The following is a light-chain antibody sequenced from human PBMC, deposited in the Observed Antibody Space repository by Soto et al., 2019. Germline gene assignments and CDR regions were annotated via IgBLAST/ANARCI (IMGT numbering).Light chain of an antibody. V-gene: IGLV2-14*01. Sequence: QSVLTQPASVSGSPGQSITISCIGTSSDVGGYNYVSWYQHHPGKAPKLMIYEVINRPSGVSNRFSGSKSGNTASLTISGLQAEDEADYYCSSYTTSNKIVFGTGTKVTVL. CDR2: EVI. CDR3: SSYTTSNKIV. CDR1: SSDVGGYNY. J-gene: IGLJ1*01.